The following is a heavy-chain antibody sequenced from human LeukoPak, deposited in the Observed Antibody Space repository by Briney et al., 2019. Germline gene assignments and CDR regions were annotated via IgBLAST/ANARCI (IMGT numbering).Heavy chain of an antibody. V-gene: IGHV3-74*01. CDR3: ATKQWLAPPPDS. J-gene: IGHJ4*02. D-gene: IGHD6-19*01. CDR2: INTDGTVT. CDR1: GFTFSKYW. Sequence: SGGSLRLSCPAPGFTFSKYWRLWFRQAPGKGLEAFSRINTDGTVTTYADSVKGRFTVSRDNADNTMFLQMNSVRDEDTAVYYCATKQWLAPPPDSWGQGTPVTVSS.